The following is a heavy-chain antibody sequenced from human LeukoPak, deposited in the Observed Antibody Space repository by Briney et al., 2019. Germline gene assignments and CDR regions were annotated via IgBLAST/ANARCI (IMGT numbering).Heavy chain of an antibody. CDR1: GYTFTDYY. CDR2: FDPEDGET. J-gene: IGHJ4*02. Sequence: ASVKVSCKASGYTFTDYYMHWVRQAPGKGLEWMGGFDPEDGETIYAQKFQGRVTMTEDTSTDTAYMELSSLRSEDTAVYYCATDVLGYCSSTSCYAFDYWAREPWSPSPQ. CDR3: ATDVLGYCSSTSCYAFDY. V-gene: IGHV1-24*01. D-gene: IGHD2-2*01.